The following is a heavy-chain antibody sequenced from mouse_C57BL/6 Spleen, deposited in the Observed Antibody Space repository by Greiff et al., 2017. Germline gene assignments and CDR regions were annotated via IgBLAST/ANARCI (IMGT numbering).Heavy chain of an antibody. Sequence: VQLQQSGAELVRPGASVTLSCKASGYTFTDYEMHWVKQTPVHGLEWIGAIDPETGGTAYNQKFKGKAILTADKSSSTAYMELRSLTSEDSAVYYCTRSGYGSSYRYFDVWGTGTTVTVSS. CDR3: TRSGYGSSYRYFDV. D-gene: IGHD1-1*01. CDR2: IDPETGGT. CDR1: GYTFTDYE. J-gene: IGHJ1*03. V-gene: IGHV1-15*01.